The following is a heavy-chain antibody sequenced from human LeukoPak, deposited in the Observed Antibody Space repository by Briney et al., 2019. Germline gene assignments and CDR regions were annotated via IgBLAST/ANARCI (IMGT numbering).Heavy chain of an antibody. J-gene: IGHJ5*02. CDR1: GGSISSGDYS. Sequence: SETLSLTCTVSGGSISSGDYSWSWIRQPPGKGLEWIGYISYSGSTYFDPSLKSRVTISVDRSKNQFSLKLTSVTAADTAVYYCARAFPYGSWFDPWGQGTLVTVSS. D-gene: IGHD4-17*01. CDR3: ARAFPYGSWFDP. V-gene: IGHV4-30-2*01. CDR2: ISYSGST.